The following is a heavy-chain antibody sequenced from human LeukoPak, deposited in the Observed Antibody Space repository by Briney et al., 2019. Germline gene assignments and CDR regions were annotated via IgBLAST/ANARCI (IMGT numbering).Heavy chain of an antibody. Sequence: PGGSLRLSCAASGFTFSNYAMSWVRQAPGKGLEWVSSISASSGSTYYAGSVKGRFTISRDNGKNTLLLQLNSLRAEDTAVYYCAKSHTGSYYDPLASWGQGTVVTVSS. CDR1: GFTFSNYA. CDR3: AKSHTGSYYDPLAS. J-gene: IGHJ4*02. D-gene: IGHD1-26*01. V-gene: IGHV3-23*01. CDR2: ISASSGST.